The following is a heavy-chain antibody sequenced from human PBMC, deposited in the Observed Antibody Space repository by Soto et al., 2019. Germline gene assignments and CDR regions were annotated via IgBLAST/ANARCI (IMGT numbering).Heavy chain of an antibody. V-gene: IGHV4-31*03. CDR2: IYYSGST. D-gene: IGHD3-10*01. Sequence: PSETLSLTCTVSGGSISSGGYYWSWIRQHPGKGLEWIGYIYYSGSTYYNPSLKSRVTISVDTSKNQFSLKLSSVTAADTAVYYGAPTMAVGGVIITFYYYRDVGGKGTTVTVSS. CDR3: APTMAVGGVIITFYYYRDV. CDR1: GGSISSGGYY. J-gene: IGHJ6*03.